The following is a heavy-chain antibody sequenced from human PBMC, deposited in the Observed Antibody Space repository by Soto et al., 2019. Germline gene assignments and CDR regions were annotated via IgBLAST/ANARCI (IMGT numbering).Heavy chain of an antibody. CDR3: ARDFKYRAVAGTLTATSYYGMDV. D-gene: IGHD6-19*01. Sequence: SSGKVSCKASGATFSSYAISWVQQAPGQRLEWMGGIIRSFGTANCAQKYQGRVTITADESTSTAYMELSSLRSEDTAVYYCARDFKYRAVAGTLTATSYYGMDVWGQGTTVTVSS. V-gene: IGHV1-69*13. CDR2: IIRSFGTA. J-gene: IGHJ6*02. CDR1: GATFSSYA.